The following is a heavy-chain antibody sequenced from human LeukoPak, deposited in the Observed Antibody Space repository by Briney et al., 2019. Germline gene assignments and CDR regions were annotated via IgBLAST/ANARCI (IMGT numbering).Heavy chain of an antibody. J-gene: IGHJ3*02. CDR2: IWYDGSNK. V-gene: IGHV3-33*01. D-gene: IGHD4-17*01. Sequence: PGGSLRLSCAASGFTFSSYGMHWVRQAPGKGLEWVAVIWYDGSNKYYADSVKGRFTISRDNSKNTLYLQMNSLRAEDTAVYYCARDGSVNDYGDYAGAFDIWGQGTMVTV. CDR1: GFTFSSYG. CDR3: ARDGSVNDYGDYAGAFDI.